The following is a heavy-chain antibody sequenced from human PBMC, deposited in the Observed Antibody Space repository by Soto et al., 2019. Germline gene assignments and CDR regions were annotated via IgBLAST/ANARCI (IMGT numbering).Heavy chain of an antibody. CDR2: ISAYNGNT. Sequence: QVQLVQSGAEVKKPGASVKVSCKASGYTFTSYGISWVRQAPGQGLEWMGWISAYNGNTNYAQKLQGRVTMTTDTSTSIAYMELRSLRSDDTAVYYCARERWDDSSGWGTFDYWGQGTLVTVSS. D-gene: IGHD6-19*01. CDR1: GYTFTSYG. CDR3: ARERWDDSSGWGTFDY. V-gene: IGHV1-18*01. J-gene: IGHJ4*02.